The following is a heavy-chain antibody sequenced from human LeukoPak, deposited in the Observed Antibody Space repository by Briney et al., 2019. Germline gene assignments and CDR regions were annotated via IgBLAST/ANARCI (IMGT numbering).Heavy chain of an antibody. CDR2: INHSGST. Sequence: SETLSLTCAVYGGSFSGYYWSWIRQPPGKGLEWIGEINHSGSTNYNPSLKSRVTISVDTSKNQFSLKLSSVTAADTAVYYCASRYYVDTAMVTGVFDIWGQGTMVTVS. CDR3: ASRYYVDTAMVTGVFDI. D-gene: IGHD5-18*01. CDR1: GGSFSGYY. J-gene: IGHJ3*02. V-gene: IGHV4-34*01.